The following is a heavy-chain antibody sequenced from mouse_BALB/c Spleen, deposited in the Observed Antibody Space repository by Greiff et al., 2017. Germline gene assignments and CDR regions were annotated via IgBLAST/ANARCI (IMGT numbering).Heavy chain of an antibody. V-gene: IGHV5-6-3*01. CDR3: ARELYYRYDDY. CDR1: GFTFSSYG. CDR2: INSNGGST. J-gene: IGHJ2*01. Sequence: EVKLVESGGGLVQPGGSLKLSCAASGFTFSSYGMSWVRQTPDKRLELVATINSNGGSTYYPDSVKGRFTISRDNAKNTLYLQMSSLKSEDTAMYYCARELYYRYDDYWGQGTTLTVSS. D-gene: IGHD2-14*01.